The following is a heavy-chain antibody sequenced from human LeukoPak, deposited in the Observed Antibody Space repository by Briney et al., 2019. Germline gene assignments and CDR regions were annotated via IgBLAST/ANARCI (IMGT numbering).Heavy chain of an antibody. Sequence: GGSLRLSCAASGFTFDDYAMPWVRQAPGKGLEWVSAISWNSDSVGYADSVKGRFTISRDNAKNSLYLQMNSLRAEDTALYYCAKQASMIVSAQYFQHWGQGTLVTVSS. CDR3: AKQASMIVSAQYFQH. J-gene: IGHJ1*01. CDR2: ISWNSDSV. CDR1: GFTFDDYA. V-gene: IGHV3-9*01. D-gene: IGHD3-22*01.